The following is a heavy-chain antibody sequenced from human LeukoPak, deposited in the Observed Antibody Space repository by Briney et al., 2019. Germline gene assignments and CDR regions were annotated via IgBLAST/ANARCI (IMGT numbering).Heavy chain of an antibody. V-gene: IGHV1-2*02. Sequence: SSVKVSCKASGYTFTGYYMHWVRQAPGQGPEWMGWINPDSGGTNYAQKFQGRVTMTRDTSISTAYMELSRLRSDDTAVYYCAREGTDIVVVGRWFDPWGQGTLVTVSS. J-gene: IGHJ5*02. CDR1: GYTFTGYY. CDR3: AREGTDIVVVGRWFDP. D-gene: IGHD2-2*01. CDR2: INPDSGGT.